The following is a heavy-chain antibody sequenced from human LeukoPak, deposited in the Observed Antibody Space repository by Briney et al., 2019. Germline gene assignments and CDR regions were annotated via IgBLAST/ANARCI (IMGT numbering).Heavy chain of an antibody. V-gene: IGHV1-24*01. CDR2: FDPEDGET. CDR3: ARELLWFGRPLAFDI. Sequence: ASVKVSCKVSGYTLTELSMHWVRQAPGKGFEWMGGFDPEDGETIYAQKFQGRVTMTEDTSTDTAYMELSSLRSEDTAVYYCARELLWFGRPLAFDIWGQGTMVTVSS. CDR1: GYTLTELS. J-gene: IGHJ3*02. D-gene: IGHD3-10*01.